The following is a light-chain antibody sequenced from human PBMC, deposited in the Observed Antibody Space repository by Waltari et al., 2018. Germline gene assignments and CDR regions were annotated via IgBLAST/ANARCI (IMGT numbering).Light chain of an antibody. CDR1: SSDSGGYEY. Sequence: SALTQSDSVSGSPGQSITISCSGISSDSGGYEYVSWYQQHPGKAPKVIIYDVNNRPSGVSNRFSGSKSGSSASLTISGLQAEDEADYYCSSFTSSTTGIFGGGTKVTVL. V-gene: IGLV2-14*03. CDR2: DVN. CDR3: SSFTSSTTGI. J-gene: IGLJ2*01.